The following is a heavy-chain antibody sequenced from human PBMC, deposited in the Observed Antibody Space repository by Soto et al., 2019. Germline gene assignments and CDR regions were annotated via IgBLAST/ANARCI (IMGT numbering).Heavy chain of an antibody. CDR2: IYYSGST. CDR1: GGSISSYY. J-gene: IGHJ4*02. D-gene: IGHD3-22*01. Sequence: PSETLSLTCTVSGGSISSYYWSWIRQPPGKGLEWIGYIYYSGSTNYNPSLKSRVTISVDTSKNQFSLKLSSVTAADTAVYYRAANRYYDSSGYISPIDYWGQGTLVTVSS. CDR3: AANRYYDSSGYISPIDY. V-gene: IGHV4-59*01.